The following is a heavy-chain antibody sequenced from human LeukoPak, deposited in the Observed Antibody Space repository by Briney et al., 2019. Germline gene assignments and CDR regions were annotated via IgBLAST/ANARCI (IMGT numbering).Heavy chain of an antibody. CDR2: IIPIFGTA. D-gene: IGHD3-3*02. CDR1: GGTFSNYA. V-gene: IGHV1-69*05. J-gene: IGHJ4*02. Sequence: SVKVSCKASGGTFSNYAISWVRQAPGQGLEWMGGIIPIFGTANYAQKFQGRVTITTDESTSTGYMELSTLRSEDTAVYYCARGAILEWLPLSDSSRYYFDYWGQGALVTVSS. CDR3: ARGAILEWLPLSDSSRYYFDY.